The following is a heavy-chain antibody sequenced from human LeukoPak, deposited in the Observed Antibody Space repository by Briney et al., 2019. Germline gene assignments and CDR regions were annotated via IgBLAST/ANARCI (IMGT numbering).Heavy chain of an antibody. Sequence: ASVKVSCKASRYTFTGYYMHWVRQAPGQGLEWMGWINPNSGGTNYAQKFQGRVTMTRDTSISTAYMELSRLRSDDTAVYYCASALWFGELVIDYWGQGTLVTVSS. CDR2: INPNSGGT. CDR1: RYTFTGYY. V-gene: IGHV1-2*02. D-gene: IGHD3-10*01. J-gene: IGHJ4*02. CDR3: ASALWFGELVIDY.